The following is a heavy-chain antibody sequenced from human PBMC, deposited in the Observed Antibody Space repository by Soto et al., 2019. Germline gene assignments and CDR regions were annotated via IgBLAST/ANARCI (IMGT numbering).Heavy chain of an antibody. V-gene: IGHV4-34*01. CDR1: GGSFSGYY. CDR2: INHSGST. CDR3: ARGSGYDYIWGSYRQKGAAFDI. J-gene: IGHJ3*02. D-gene: IGHD3-16*02. Sequence: QVQLQQWGAGLLKPSETLSLTCAVYGGSFSGYYWSWIRQPPGKGLEWIGEINHSGSTNYNPSLKSRVAISVDTPKNQFSLKLSSVTAADTAVYYCARGSGYDYIWGSYRQKGAAFDIWGQGTMVTVSS.